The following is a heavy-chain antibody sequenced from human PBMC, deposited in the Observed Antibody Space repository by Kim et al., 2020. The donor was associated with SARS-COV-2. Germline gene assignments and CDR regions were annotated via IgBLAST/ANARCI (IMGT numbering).Heavy chain of an antibody. CDR1: GYTFTDYY. Sequence: ASVKVSCKASGYTFTDYYMHWVRQAPGQGLEWMGRINPNDGDTNYAQKFQGRVTMTRDTSISTAYMDLSRLRSDDTAVYYCARVGSGNYPDYWGQGTLVTVSS. V-gene: IGHV1-2*06. D-gene: IGHD1-26*01. CDR3: ARVGSGNYPDY. J-gene: IGHJ4*02. CDR2: INPNDGDT.